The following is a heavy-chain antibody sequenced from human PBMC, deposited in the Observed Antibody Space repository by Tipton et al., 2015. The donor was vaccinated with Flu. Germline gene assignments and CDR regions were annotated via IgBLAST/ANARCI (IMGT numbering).Heavy chain of an antibody. CDR2: IYYIGTT. D-gene: IGHD3-3*01. CDR3: ARDTKGQTL. J-gene: IGHJ2*01. Sequence: TLSLTCTVSGDSIRSSYLSWIRQPPGKGLEWIGYIYYIGTTGYNPSLKSRLTISLDTPKNQFSLKLSPVTAADTPVYYCARDTKGQTLWCRGTQVTVSS. CDR1: GDSIRSSY. V-gene: IGHV4-59*01.